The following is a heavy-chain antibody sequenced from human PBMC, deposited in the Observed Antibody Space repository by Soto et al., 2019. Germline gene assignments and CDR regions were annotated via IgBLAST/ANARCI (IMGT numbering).Heavy chain of an antibody. CDR1: GFSLSTSGVG. CDR2: IYWDDSK. V-gene: IGHV2-5*02. D-gene: IGHD3-9*01. J-gene: IGHJ4*02. Sequence: QITLKESGPTLVRPTQTLTLTCAFSGFSLSTSGVGVGWIRQPPGKALEWLAVIYWDDSKHYSPSLRSRLTIIKATSKNLVVLTMTNMDPMDTGTYYCAHKGPEDWPLDYWGKGTLVTVSS. CDR3: AHKGPEDWPLDY.